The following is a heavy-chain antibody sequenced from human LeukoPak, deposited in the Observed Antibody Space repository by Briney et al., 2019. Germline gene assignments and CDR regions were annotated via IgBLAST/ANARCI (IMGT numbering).Heavy chain of an antibody. CDR3: ARASYSYDINGWVPFDY. V-gene: IGHV4-61*02. CDR1: GNSISNGDNY. CDR2: IFTSGST. D-gene: IGHD3-22*01. Sequence: SQTLSLTFTFSGNSISNGDNYWSWIRQPAGKGLEWIGRIFTSGSTNYNPSLKSRVTISGDTSKNQFSLRLSSVTAADTAVYYCARASYSYDINGWVPFDYWGQGTLVTVSS. J-gene: IGHJ4*02.